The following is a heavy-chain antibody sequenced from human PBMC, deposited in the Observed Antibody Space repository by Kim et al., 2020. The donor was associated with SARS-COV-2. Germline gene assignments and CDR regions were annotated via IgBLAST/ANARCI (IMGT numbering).Heavy chain of an antibody. V-gene: IGHV1-2*04. Sequence: ASVKVSCKASGYTFTGYYLHWVRQAPGQGLEWMGWINPNSGGTNYAQKFQGWVTMTRDTSISTAYMELSRLRSDDTAVYYCARANPTEQWLVVGVAFDIWGQGTMVTVSS. D-gene: IGHD6-19*01. CDR1: GYTFTGYY. CDR2: INPNSGGT. J-gene: IGHJ3*02. CDR3: ARANPTEQWLVVGVAFDI.